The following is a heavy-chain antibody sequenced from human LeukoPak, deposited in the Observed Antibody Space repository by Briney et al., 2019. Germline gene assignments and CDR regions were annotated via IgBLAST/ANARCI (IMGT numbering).Heavy chain of an antibody. V-gene: IGHV3-7*01. CDR3: AKGGHFNFDY. CDR1: GFTFSTYW. CDR2: IKEDGSDK. J-gene: IGHJ4*02. Sequence: GGSLRLSCAVYGFTFSTYWMKWVRRAPGKGLEWVASIKEDGSDKYYVDCVKGRFSISRDNAKNSLYLQMNSLRTEDTAVYYCAKGGHFNFDYWGQGTLVTVSS. D-gene: IGHD5-12*01.